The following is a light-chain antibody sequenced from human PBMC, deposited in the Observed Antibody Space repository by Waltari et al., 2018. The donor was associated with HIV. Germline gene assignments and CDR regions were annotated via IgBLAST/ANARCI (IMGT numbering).Light chain of an antibody. CDR2: GAS. J-gene: IGKJ2*01. V-gene: IGKV3-15*01. CDR3: QQYNKWPYT. Sequence: EIVLTQSPATLSVSPGARATLSCRASQSVNSNLAWYQQKRGQAPGLLIYGASTRATGVAARFSGSGSGTEFTLTISSLQSEDFAVYDCQQYNKWPYTFGQGTKLEVK. CDR1: QSVNSN.